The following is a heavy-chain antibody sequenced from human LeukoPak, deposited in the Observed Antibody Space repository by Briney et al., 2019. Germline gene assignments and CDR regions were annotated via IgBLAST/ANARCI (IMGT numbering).Heavy chain of an antibody. CDR2: ISGSGGST. Sequence: GGSPRLSCAASGFTFSSYAMSWVRQAPGKGLEWVSAISGSGGSTYYADSVKGRFTISRDNSKNTLYLQMNSLRAEDTALYYCARARGYMDVWGKGTTVTVSS. CDR3: ARARGYMDV. V-gene: IGHV3-23*01. CDR1: GFTFSSYA. J-gene: IGHJ6*03.